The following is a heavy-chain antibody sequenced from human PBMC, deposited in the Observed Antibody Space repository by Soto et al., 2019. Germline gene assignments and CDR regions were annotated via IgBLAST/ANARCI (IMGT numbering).Heavy chain of an antibody. CDR2: ISWNSGSI. J-gene: IGHJ3*02. D-gene: IGHD4-17*01. V-gene: IGHV3-9*01. Sequence: EVQLVESGGGVVQPGRSLRLSCAASGFTFDDYAMHWVRQAPGKGLEWVSGISWNSGSIGYADSVKGRFTISRDNAKNSLYLQMNSLRAEDTALYYCAKDRSMTTVTRDAFDIWGQGTMVTVSS. CDR1: GFTFDDYA. CDR3: AKDRSMTTVTRDAFDI.